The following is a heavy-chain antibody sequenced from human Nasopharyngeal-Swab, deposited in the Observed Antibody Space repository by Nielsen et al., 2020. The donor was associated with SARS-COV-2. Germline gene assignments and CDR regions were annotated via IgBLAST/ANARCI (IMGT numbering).Heavy chain of an antibody. CDR3: AKTIAVAGVFDY. CDR2: INPTGGST. CDR1: GYSFTSYY. Sequence: ASVKVSCKASGYSFTSYYMHWVRQAPGQGLEWMGIINPTGGSTTYAQKFQGRVTMTRDTSTSTVYMELSSLRPEDTAVYYCAKTIAVAGVFDYWGQGTLVTVSS. V-gene: IGHV1-46*01. D-gene: IGHD6-19*01. J-gene: IGHJ4*02.